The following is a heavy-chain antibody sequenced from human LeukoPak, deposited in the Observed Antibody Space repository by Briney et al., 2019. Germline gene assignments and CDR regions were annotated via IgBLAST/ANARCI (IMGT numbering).Heavy chain of an antibody. D-gene: IGHD2-2*02. Sequence: PGRSLRLSCAASGFTFSSYGMHWVRQAPGKGLEWVAVISYDGSNKYYADSVKGRFTISRDNSKNTLYLQMNSLRAEDTAVYYCAKPHTAYYFDYWGQGTLVTVSS. CDR1: GFTFSSYG. CDR2: ISYDGSNK. CDR3: AKPHTAYYFDY. V-gene: IGHV3-30*18. J-gene: IGHJ4*02.